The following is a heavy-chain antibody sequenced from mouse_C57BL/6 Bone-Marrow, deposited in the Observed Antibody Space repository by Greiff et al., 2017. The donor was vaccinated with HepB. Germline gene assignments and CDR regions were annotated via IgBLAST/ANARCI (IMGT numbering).Heavy chain of an antibody. Sequence: EVKLMESEGGLVQPGSSMKLSCTASGFTFSDYYMAWVRQVPEKGLEWVANINYDGSSTYYLDSLKSRFIISRDNAKNILYLQMSSLKSEDTATYYCARECWDYFDYWGQGTTLTVSS. J-gene: IGHJ2*01. CDR1: GFTFSDYY. V-gene: IGHV5-16*01. CDR2: INYDGSST. CDR3: ARECWDYFDY.